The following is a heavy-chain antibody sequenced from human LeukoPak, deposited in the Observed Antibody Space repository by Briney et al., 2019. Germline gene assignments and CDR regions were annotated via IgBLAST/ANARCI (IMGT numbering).Heavy chain of an antibody. Sequence: QPGGSLRLSCAASGFTFRNYRMSWARQAPGKALEWVANIREDGRETFYVVSVKGRFTISRDNAKDSLDLEMNSLRAEDAALYYCARVPTVTGRGRWYFDLWGRGTLVTVSS. D-gene: IGHD4-17*01. CDR1: GFTFRNYR. J-gene: IGHJ2*01. CDR2: IREDGRET. CDR3: ARVPTVTGRGRWYFDL. V-gene: IGHV3-7*01.